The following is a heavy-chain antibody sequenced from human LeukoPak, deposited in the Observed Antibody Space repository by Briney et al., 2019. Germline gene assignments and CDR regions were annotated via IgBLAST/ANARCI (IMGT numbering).Heavy chain of an antibody. Sequence: ASVKVSRKASGYTFTSYAMHWVRQAPGQRLEWMGWINAGNGNTKYSQKFQGRVTITRDTSASTAYMELSSLRSEDTAVYYCARDPAYSSSWYTGISWFDPWGQGTLVTVSS. V-gene: IGHV1-3*01. CDR3: ARDPAYSSSWYTGISWFDP. CDR1: GYTFTSYA. D-gene: IGHD6-13*01. J-gene: IGHJ5*02. CDR2: INAGNGNT.